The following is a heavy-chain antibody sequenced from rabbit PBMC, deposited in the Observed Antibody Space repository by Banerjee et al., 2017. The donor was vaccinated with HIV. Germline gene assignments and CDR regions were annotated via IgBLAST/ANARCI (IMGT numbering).Heavy chain of an antibody. V-gene: IGHV1S45*01. CDR3: ASSYMGYGDVFNL. CDR1: GFSFSNGYV. J-gene: IGHJ4*01. D-gene: IGHD6-1*01. Sequence: QEQLEESGGDLVKPEGSLTLTCTASGFSFSNGYVMCWVRQAPGKGLEWIACINTISGDTVYATWAKGRFTISKASWTTVTLQMTSLTAADTATYFCASSYMGYGDVFNLWGQGTLVTVS. CDR2: INTISGDT.